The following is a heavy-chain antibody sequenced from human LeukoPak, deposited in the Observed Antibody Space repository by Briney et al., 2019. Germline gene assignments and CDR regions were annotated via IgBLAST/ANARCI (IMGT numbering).Heavy chain of an antibody. V-gene: IGHV3-23*01. J-gene: IGHJ4*02. CDR2: ISGSGGST. CDR3: AKGSSNWASDFDY. CDR1: GFTFSSYA. D-gene: IGHD7-27*01. Sequence: GGSLRLSCAASGFTFSSYAMSWVRQAPGKELEWVSGISGSGGSTYYAGSVKGRFTSSRDNSKNTLYLQMNSLRAEDTAFYYCAKGSSNWASDFDYWGQGTLVTVSS.